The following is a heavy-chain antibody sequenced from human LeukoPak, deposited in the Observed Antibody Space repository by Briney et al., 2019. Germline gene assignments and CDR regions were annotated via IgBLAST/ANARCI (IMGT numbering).Heavy chain of an antibody. Sequence: GGSLRLSCAASGFTFSNYAMSWVRQAPGKGLEWVSAISGGGSSTYYADSVKGRFIISRDDSKNTLYLQMNSLRVEDTAVYYCAKRLGSNDNAFDIWGQGTTVTVSS. CDR1: GFTFSNYA. CDR2: ISGGGSST. CDR3: AKRLGSNDNAFDI. D-gene: IGHD2-15*01. V-gene: IGHV3-23*01. J-gene: IGHJ3*02.